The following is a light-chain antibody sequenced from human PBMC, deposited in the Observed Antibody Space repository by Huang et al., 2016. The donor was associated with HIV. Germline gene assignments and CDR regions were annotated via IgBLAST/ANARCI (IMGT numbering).Light chain of an antibody. CDR2: DAS. J-gene: IGKJ4*01. CDR1: QSVNNY. V-gene: IGKV3-11*01. CDR3: QQRSNWPPTLT. Sequence: EIVLTQSPVTLSVSPGERATLFCRASQSVNNYLAWYQQKPGQAPRLLIYDASSRAAGIPARFSGSGSGTDFTLTISSLQPEDSAVYYCQQRSNWPPTLTFGGGTKVEIK.